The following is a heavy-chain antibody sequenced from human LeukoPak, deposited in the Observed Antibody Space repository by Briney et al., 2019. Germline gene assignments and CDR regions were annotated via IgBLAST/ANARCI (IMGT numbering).Heavy chain of an antibody. J-gene: IGHJ4*02. Sequence: SETLSLTCTVSGGSISSYYWSWIRQPPGKGLEWIGYVSYSGSTNHNPSLKSRVTISVDTSKNQFSLKLSSVTAADTAVYYCARDLGYSSGWYDYWGQGTLVTVSS. CDR3: ARDLGYSSGWYDY. D-gene: IGHD6-19*01. CDR2: VSYSGST. CDR1: GGSISSYY. V-gene: IGHV4-59*01.